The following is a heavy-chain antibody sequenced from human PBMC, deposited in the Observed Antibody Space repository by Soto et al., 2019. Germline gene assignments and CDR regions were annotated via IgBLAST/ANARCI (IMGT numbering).Heavy chain of an antibody. V-gene: IGHV3-11*01. CDR1: GFTFIDYY. CDR3: ARASLRYFDWLPPFGYFQH. J-gene: IGHJ1*01. D-gene: IGHD3-9*01. CDR2: ISSSGSTI. Sequence: PGGSLRFSCAASGFTFIDYYMSWIRQAPGKGLERVSYISSSGSTIYYADSVKGRFTISRDNAKNSLYLQMNSLRAEDTAVYYCARASLRYFDWLPPFGYFQHWGQGTLVTVSS.